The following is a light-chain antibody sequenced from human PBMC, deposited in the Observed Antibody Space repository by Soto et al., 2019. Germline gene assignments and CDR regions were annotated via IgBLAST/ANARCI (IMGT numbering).Light chain of an antibody. V-gene: IGLV2-11*01. Sequence: QSALTQPRSVSGSPGQSVTISCTGTSSDVGGYNYVSWYQQHPGKAPKLMIYDVSKRPSGVPDRFSGSKSGNTASLTISGLQAEDEADYYCCSPKGVVFGGGTKVTVL. J-gene: IGLJ2*01. CDR3: CSPKGVV. CDR1: SSDVGGYNY. CDR2: DVS.